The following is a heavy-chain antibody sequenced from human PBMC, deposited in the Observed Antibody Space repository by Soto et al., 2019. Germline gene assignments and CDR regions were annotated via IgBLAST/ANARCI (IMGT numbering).Heavy chain of an antibody. V-gene: IGHV3-7*01. D-gene: IGHD4-17*01. Sequence: GGSLRLSCAASGFTFSYYWMAWGRQAPGKGLEWVASTSQDGTERYYLDSVKGRFSISRDNAKNSLYLQMNILRAEDTAIYYCARALDSGGFYNWFDSWGQGTLVTVSS. CDR2: TSQDGTER. CDR1: GFTFSYYW. CDR3: ARALDSGGFYNWFDS. J-gene: IGHJ5*01.